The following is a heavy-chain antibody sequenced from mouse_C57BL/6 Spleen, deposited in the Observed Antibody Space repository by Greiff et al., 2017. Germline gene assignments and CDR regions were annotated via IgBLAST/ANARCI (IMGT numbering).Heavy chain of an antibody. D-gene: IGHD1-1*01. CDR1: GYTFTSYW. J-gene: IGHJ2*01. Sequence: QVQLKQPGAELVRPGSSVKLSCKASGYTFTSYWMHWVKQRPIQGLEWIGNIDPSDSETHYNQKFKDKATLTVYKSSSTAYMQLSSLTSEDSAVYYCARPYGSSDEGYFDYWGQGTTLTVSS. V-gene: IGHV1-52*01. CDR2: IDPSDSET. CDR3: ARPYGSSDEGYFDY.